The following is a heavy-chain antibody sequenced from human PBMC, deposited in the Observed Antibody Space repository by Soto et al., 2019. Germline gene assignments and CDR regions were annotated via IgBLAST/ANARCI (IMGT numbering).Heavy chain of an antibody. Sequence: EVQLVQSGGGSVQPGGSLRLSCAASGFTFTNYWMHWDRQVPGKGLVWVSRIDGVGAGTSYSHSVRGRFTISRDNAENMLYLQMNSLRAEDTAVYYCTTVFEDWCQGTLLTVSS. V-gene: IGHV3-74*01. J-gene: IGHJ4*02. CDR3: TTVFED. CDR2: IDGVGAGT. CDR1: GFTFTNYW.